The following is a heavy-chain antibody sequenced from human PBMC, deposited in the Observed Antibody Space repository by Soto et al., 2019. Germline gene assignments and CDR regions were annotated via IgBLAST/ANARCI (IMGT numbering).Heavy chain of an antibody. D-gene: IGHD1-26*01. CDR1: GGTFSSYA. V-gene: IGHV1-69*13. CDR3: ARLVGAPGVDY. CDR2: IIPIFGTA. J-gene: IGHJ4*02. Sequence: RASVKVSCKASGGTFSSYAISWVRQAPGQGLEWMGGIIPIFGTANYAQKFQGRVTITADESTSTAYMELSSLRSEDTAVYYCARLVGAPGVDYWGQGTLVTVSS.